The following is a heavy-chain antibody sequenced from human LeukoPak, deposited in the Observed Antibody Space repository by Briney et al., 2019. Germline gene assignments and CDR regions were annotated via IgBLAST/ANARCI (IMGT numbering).Heavy chain of an antibody. J-gene: IGHJ4*02. CDR1: GFTLTDHY. D-gene: IGHD4-17*01. V-gene: IGHV3-11*01. Sequence: GGSLRLSCTVSGFTLTDHYMSWFRQSPGRGLEWISWITSSGTTTDYADSVKGRFTVSRDNTKNSVYLQMSSLRADDTAVYYCARDPDYGDPYWGQGTLVAVSP. CDR2: ITSSGTTT. CDR3: ARDPDYGDPY.